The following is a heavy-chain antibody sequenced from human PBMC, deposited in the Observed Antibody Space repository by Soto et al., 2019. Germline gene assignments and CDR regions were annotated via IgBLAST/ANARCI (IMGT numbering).Heavy chain of an antibody. Sequence: SETLSLTCAVSGGSISSGGYSWSWIRQPPGKGLEWIGYIYHSGSTYYNPSLKSRVTISVDRSKNQFSLKLSSVTAADTAVYYCASYYYDSSGYPGVFDYWGQGTLVTVSS. D-gene: IGHD3-22*01. CDR2: IYHSGST. J-gene: IGHJ4*02. CDR3: ASYYYDSSGYPGVFDY. CDR1: GGSISSGGYS. V-gene: IGHV4-30-2*01.